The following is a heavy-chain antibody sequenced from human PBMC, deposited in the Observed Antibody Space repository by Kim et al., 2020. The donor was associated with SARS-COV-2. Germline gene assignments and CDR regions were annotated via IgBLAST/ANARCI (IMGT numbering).Heavy chain of an antibody. Sequence: VKGRFTISRDNAKNTLYLQMNSLRAEDTAVYYCARDVANHSKNRNNPFDYWGQGTLVTVSS. D-gene: IGHD3-16*02. V-gene: IGHV3-74*01. CDR3: ARDVANHSKNRNNPFDY. J-gene: IGHJ4*02.